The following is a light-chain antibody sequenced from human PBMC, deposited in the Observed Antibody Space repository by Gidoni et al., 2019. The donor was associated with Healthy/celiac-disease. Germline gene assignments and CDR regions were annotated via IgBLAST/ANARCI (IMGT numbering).Light chain of an antibody. Sequence: DIQMSQSPSTLSASVGDRVTSTCRASQSISSWLGWYQQKPGKAPKLLIYKASSLESGVPTRFSGSGSGTEFTLTISSLQPDDFATYYCQQYNSYPYTFXQXTKLEIK. CDR2: KAS. J-gene: IGKJ2*01. CDR1: QSISSW. CDR3: QQYNSYPYT. V-gene: IGKV1-5*03.